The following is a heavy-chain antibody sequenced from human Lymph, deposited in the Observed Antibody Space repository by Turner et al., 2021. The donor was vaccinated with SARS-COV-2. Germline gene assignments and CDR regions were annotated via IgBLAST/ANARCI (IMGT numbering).Heavy chain of an antibody. CDR3: AKVRSIFGVGIGGMDV. J-gene: IGHJ6*02. CDR1: AFTFRSYG. D-gene: IGHD3-3*01. Sequence: QVQLVESGGGFVQPGRSLILSCPASAFTFRSYGRNWVRQAPGKGLEGGAVKSDDGRNKSEADSVKGRFTIYRDKTKKKMYLKMNSLRAEDTAVYYCAKVRSIFGVGIGGMDVWGQGTTVTVSS. V-gene: IGHV3-30*19. CDR2: KSDDGRNK.